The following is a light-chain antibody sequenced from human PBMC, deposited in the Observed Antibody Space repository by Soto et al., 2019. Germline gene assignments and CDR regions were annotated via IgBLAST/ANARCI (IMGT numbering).Light chain of an antibody. Sequence: QSALTQPASVSGSPGRSITISCTGTSSDVGSYNLVSWYQQHPGKAPKLMIYEGSKRPSGVSNRFSGSKSGNTASLTISGLQAEDEADYYCCSYAGSRPVFGGGTKLTVL. J-gene: IGLJ2*01. CDR1: SSDVGSYNL. CDR3: CSYAGSRPV. V-gene: IGLV2-23*01. CDR2: EGS.